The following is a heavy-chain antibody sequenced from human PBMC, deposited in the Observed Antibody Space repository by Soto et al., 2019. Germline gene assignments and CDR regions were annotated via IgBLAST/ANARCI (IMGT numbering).Heavy chain of an antibody. V-gene: IGHV1-69*13. CDR1: GGTFSSYA. J-gene: IGHJ4*02. D-gene: IGHD5-18*01. CDR3: ARDRPRGYSYGILDY. CDR2: IIPIFGTA. Sequence: TSVKVSCKASGGTFSSYAISWVRQAPGQGLEWMGGIIPIFGTANYAQKFQARVTITADESTSTAYMELSSLRSEDTAVYYCARDRPRGYSYGILDYWGQGTLVTVSS.